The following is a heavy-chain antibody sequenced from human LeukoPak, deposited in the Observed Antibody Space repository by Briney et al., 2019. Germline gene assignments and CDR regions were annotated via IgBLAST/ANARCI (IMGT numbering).Heavy chain of an antibody. CDR3: ARLQGYNFDF. J-gene: IGHJ4*02. Sequence: GGSLRLSCAASGFTFSSYEMNWVRQAPGEGLEWVSYISGSGSTKYYTDSVKGRFTISRDNAMNSLYLQMSSLRAEDTAVYYCARLQGYNFDFWGQGTLVTVSS. D-gene: IGHD5-24*01. CDR2: ISGSGSTK. CDR1: GFTFSSYE. V-gene: IGHV3-48*03.